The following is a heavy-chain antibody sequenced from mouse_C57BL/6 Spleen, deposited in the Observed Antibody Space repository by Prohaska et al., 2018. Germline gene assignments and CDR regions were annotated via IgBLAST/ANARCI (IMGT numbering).Heavy chain of an antibody. V-gene: IGHV5-4*01. J-gene: IGHJ2*01. Sequence: EVQLVESGGGLVKPGGSLKLSCAASGFTFSSYAMSWVRQTPEKRLEWVXXXSDGGSYTYYPDNVKGRFTICRDNAKNNLYLQMSHLKSEDTAMYYCARGLRKSYYFDYWGQGTTLTVSS. CDR3: ARGLRKSYYFDY. CDR2: XSDGGSYT. CDR1: GFTFSSYA. D-gene: IGHD6-2*01.